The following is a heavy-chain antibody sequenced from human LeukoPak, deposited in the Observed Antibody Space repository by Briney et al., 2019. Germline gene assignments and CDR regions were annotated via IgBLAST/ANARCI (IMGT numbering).Heavy chain of an antibody. CDR3: ATDQRYAFDY. D-gene: IGHD3-9*01. CDR2: ISGSGGNT. CDR1: GFTFSSYA. V-gene: IGHV3-23*01. Sequence: GGSLRLSCAASGFTFSSYAMSWVRQAPGKGLEWVSAISGSGGNTYYADSVKGRFTISRDDGRNTLYLHMNSLRDDDTAVYYCATDQRYAFDYWGQGILVTVSS. J-gene: IGHJ4*02.